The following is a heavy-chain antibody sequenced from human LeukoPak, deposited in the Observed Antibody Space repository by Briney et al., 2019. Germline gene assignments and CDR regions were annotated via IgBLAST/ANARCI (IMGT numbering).Heavy chain of an antibody. D-gene: IGHD4-23*01. Sequence: GGSLRLSCAASGVTFSSNWMNWVRQAPGDGRVWVSRIASDGSSTTYAASVKGRFSISRDNAKNTLYLQMNSLRVEDTAVYYCARGRPRGNDYWGQGTLVTVSS. J-gene: IGHJ4*02. CDR3: ARGRPRGNDY. CDR2: IASDGSST. V-gene: IGHV3-74*01. CDR1: GVTFSSNW.